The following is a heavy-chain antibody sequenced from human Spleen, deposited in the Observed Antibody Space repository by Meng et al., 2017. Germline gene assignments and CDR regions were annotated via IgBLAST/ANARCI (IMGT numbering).Heavy chain of an antibody. J-gene: IGHJ4*02. D-gene: IGHD4-23*01. V-gene: IGHV1-24*01. Sequence: ASVKVSCKVSGYTLSELSIHWVRQTPRKGLEWMGGFDSEDGEIIYAQNFQGRVTMTEDTSTDSAYVELRNLRSDDTAVYYCARDFGGRGARYGGNSEGYWGQGTLVTVSS. CDR1: GYTLSELS. CDR3: ARDFGGRGARYGGNSEGY. CDR2: FDSEDGEI.